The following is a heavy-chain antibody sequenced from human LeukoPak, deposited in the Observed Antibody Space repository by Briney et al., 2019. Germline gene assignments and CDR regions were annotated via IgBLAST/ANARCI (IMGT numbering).Heavy chain of an antibody. CDR2: VYPGDSDT. D-gene: IGHD1-26*01. J-gene: IGHJ4*02. CDR1: GYSFTSYW. CDR3: ARQYAGASFDY. V-gene: IGHV5-51*01. Sequence: GESLKISCKGSGYSFTSYWIGWVRQMPGKGLEWMGIVYPGDSDTRYSPSFQGQVTISADKSINTAYLQWSSLEASDTAMYYCARQYAGASFDYWGQGILVTVSS.